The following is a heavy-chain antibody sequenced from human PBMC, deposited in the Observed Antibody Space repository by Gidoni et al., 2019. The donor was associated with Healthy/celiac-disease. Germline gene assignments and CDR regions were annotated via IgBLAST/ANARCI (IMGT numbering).Heavy chain of an antibody. CDR2: SSGSGGST. CDR3: AKDEYSNYANQDY. J-gene: IGHJ4*02. D-gene: IGHD4-4*01. V-gene: IGHV3-23*04. CDR1: GFTVSSYA. Sequence: EVQLVASGGGLVQPGGSLRLSCAASGFTVSSYAMSWVRQAPGKGLEWVPASSGSGGSTYYADSVEGRFTISRDNSKNTLYLQMNSLRAEDTAVYYCAKDEYSNYANQDYWGQGTLVTVSS.